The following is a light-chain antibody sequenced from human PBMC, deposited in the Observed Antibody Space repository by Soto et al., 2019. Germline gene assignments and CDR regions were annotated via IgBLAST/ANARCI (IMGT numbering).Light chain of an antibody. J-gene: IGLJ1*01. CDR1: SSDVGGYNF. Sequence: QSALTQPASVSGSPGQSITISCTGTSSDVGGYNFVSWYQQHPGKAPKLMIYDVGNRPSGVSNRFSGSKSGNTASLTISGLQAEDEADYYCSSYTRSDTYVFGTGTKVTVL. V-gene: IGLV2-14*01. CDR2: DVG. CDR3: SSYTRSDTYV.